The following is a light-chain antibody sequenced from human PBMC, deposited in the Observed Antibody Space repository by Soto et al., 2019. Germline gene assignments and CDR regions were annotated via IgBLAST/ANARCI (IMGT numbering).Light chain of an antibody. V-gene: IGKV3-20*01. CDR1: QSVSSSY. CDR3: QQYGSSPLT. CDR2: GAS. Sequence: EIVMTQSPGTLSLSPGERATLSCRASQSVSSSYLAWYQQKLGQAPRLLIYGASSRATGIPDMFSGSGSGTDFTLTISRLEPEDFAVYYCQQYGSSPLTFGGVNNVDI. J-gene: IGKJ4*01.